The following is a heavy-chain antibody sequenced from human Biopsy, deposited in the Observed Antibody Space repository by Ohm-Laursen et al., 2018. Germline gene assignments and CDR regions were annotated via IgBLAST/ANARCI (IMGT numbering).Heavy chain of an antibody. J-gene: IGHJ4*02. CDR2: INQAGTT. Sequence: PSEALSLTCAVFGKTFSDYQWSWIRQPLGKGLEWIGQINQAGTTNYNPSLKSRVSISADASKYEFSLRLTSVTAADTAVYLCGNEVHGRDYWGLGAQVTVSS. V-gene: IGHV4-34*08. CDR3: GNEVHGRDY. D-gene: IGHD2-15*01. CDR1: GKTFSDYQ.